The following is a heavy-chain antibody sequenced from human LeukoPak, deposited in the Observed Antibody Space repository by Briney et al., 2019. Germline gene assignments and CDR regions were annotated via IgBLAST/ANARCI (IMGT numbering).Heavy chain of an antibody. CDR1: GFTFSSYW. D-gene: IGHD2-2*01. V-gene: IGHV3-7*01. Sequence: PGGSLRLSCTASGFTFSSYWMSWVRQAPGKGLEWVADIKQDGSEKYYVDSVKGRFTISRDNAKNSLYLQMNSLRAEDTAVYYCARGVRLTIVVVPAAGWNYWGQGTLVTASS. J-gene: IGHJ4*02. CDR2: IKQDGSEK. CDR3: ARGVRLTIVVVPAAGWNY.